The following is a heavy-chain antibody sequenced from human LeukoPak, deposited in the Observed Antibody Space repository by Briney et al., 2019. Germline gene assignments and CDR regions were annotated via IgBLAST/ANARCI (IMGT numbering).Heavy chain of an antibody. CDR3: ARGSPMVRGVQSRGIDY. J-gene: IGHJ4*02. Sequence: ASETLSLTCTVSGGSISSGGYYWSWIRQHPGKGLEWIGYIYYSGSTYYNPSLKSRVTISVDTSKNQFSLKVTSMTAADTAVYYCARGSPMVRGVQSRGIDYWGQGTLVTVSS. CDR2: IYYSGST. D-gene: IGHD3-10*01. CDR1: GGSISSGGYY. V-gene: IGHV4-31*03.